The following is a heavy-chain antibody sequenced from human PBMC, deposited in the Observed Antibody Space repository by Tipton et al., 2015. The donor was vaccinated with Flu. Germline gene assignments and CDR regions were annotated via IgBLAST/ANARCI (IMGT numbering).Heavy chain of an antibody. J-gene: IGHJ4*02. CDR2: VSHSGST. Sequence: TLSLTCAVSGYSINSGYYWAWVRQPPGKGLEWIGSVSHSGSTYYSPSLKSRITISVDTFKTQFFLRLSSVTAADTAVYYCVRLTYYYGSGTSDYWGQGTLVTVSS. CDR1: GYSINSGYY. D-gene: IGHD3-10*01. V-gene: IGHV4-38-2*01. CDR3: VRLTYYYGSGTSDY.